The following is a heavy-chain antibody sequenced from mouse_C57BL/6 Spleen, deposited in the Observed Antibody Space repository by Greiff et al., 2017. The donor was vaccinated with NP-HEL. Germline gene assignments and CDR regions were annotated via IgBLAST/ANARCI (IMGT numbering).Heavy chain of an antibody. Sequence: EVKVVESGGGLVQPGGSLSLSCAASGFTFTDYYMSWVRQPPGKALEWLGFIRNKANGYKTEYSASVKGRFTISRDNSQSILYLQMNALRAEDSATYYCARYNYGSSYGFAYWGQGTLVTVSA. CDR3: ARYNYGSSYGFAY. D-gene: IGHD1-1*01. J-gene: IGHJ3*01. CDR1: GFTFTDYY. CDR2: IRNKANGYKT. V-gene: IGHV7-3*01.